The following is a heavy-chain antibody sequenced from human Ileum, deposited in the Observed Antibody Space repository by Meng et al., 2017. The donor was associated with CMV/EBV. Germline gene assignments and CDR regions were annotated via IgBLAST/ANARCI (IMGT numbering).Heavy chain of an antibody. CDR1: GESFSQYD. Sequence: QVHLQQWGAGLLKPSETLTLTCAVYGESFSQYDCTWIRQPPGKGLERIGEIYRDGTTNYDPSLKSRVSISEDTSKNQFSLKLTSVTAADTAVYYCARSTKADCWEVLTYWGQGTLVTVS. CDR2: IYRDGTT. V-gene: IGHV4-34*01. CDR3: ARSTKADCWEVLTY. J-gene: IGHJ4*02. D-gene: IGHD2-21*02.